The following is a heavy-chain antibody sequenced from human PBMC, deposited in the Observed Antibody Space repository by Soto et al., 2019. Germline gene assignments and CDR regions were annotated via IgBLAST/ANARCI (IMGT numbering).Heavy chain of an antibody. CDR1: GGSMSSSSYF. CDR3: ATPLLYCPHGICFDL. J-gene: IGHJ4*02. Sequence: QLQLQESGPGQVKPSETLSLSCTVSGGSMSSSSYFCGWMRQPPGKGLEWLGTIYYSGDTLYNPSLKSRVTMSIDTSKNQVSVKLSSVTAADTAVYYCATPLLYCPHGICFDLWGQGTLVTVSS. D-gene: IGHD2-8*01. V-gene: IGHV4-39*01. CDR2: IYYSGDT.